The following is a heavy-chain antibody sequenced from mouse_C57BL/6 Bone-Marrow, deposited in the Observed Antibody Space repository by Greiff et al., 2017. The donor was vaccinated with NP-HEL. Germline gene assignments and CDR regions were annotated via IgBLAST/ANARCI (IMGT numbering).Heavy chain of an antibody. CDR1: GYTFTDYE. J-gene: IGHJ2*01. CDR3: TGCYGRDFDY. D-gene: IGHD1-1*01. Sequence: VQLQQSGAELVRPGASVTLSCKASGYTFTDYEMHWVKQTPVHGLEWIGAIDPETGGNAYNQKFKGKAILTADKSSSTAYMALRSLTSEDSAVYYCTGCYGRDFDYWGQGTTLTVSS. CDR2: IDPETGGN. V-gene: IGHV1-15*01.